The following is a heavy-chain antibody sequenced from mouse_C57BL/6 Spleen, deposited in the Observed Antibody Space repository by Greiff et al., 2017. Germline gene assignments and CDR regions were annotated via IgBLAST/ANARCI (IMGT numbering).Heavy chain of an antibody. D-gene: IGHD3-3*01. CDR2: ISYDGSN. CDR1: GYSITSGYY. V-gene: IGHV3-6*01. J-gene: IGHJ1*03. Sequence: EVKLQQSGPGLVKPSQSLSLTCSVTGYSITSGYYWNWIRQFPGNKLEWMGYISYDGSNNYNPSLKNRISITRDTSKNQFFLKLNSVTTEDTATYYCAREGGRGYWYFDVWGTGTTVTVSS. CDR3: AREGGRGYWYFDV.